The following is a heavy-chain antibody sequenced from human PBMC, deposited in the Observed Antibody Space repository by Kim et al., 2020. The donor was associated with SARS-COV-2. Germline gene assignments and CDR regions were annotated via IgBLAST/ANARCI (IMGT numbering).Heavy chain of an antibody. CDR1: GGSISSSNW. J-gene: IGHJ3*02. CDR3: ARDYADSGSYSGAFDI. Sequence: SETLSLTCAVSGGSISSSNWWSWVRQHPGKGLEWIGEIYHSGSTNYNPSLKSRVTISVDKSKNQFSLKLSSVTAADTAVYYCARDYADSGSYSGAFDIWGQGTMVTVSS. CDR2: IYHSGST. D-gene: IGHD1-26*01. V-gene: IGHV4-4*02.